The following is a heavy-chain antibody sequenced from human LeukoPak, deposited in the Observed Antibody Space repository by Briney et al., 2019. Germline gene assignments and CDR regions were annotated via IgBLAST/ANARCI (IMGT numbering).Heavy chain of an antibody. J-gene: IGHJ4*02. D-gene: IGHD6-6*01. V-gene: IGHV4-59*08. CDR1: GGSISGYY. CDR3: ARHRVTGGSSTFDY. CDR2: ISYSGST. Sequence: SETLSLTCTVSGGSISGYYWSWIRQSPGKGLEWVAYISYSGSTIHNPSLRSRVTLSLDTSNNQFSLKLSSVTAADMAVYYCARHRVTGGSSTFDYWGQGTLVTVSS.